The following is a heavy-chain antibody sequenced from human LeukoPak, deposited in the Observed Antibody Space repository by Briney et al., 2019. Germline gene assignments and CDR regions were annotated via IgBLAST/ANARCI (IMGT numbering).Heavy chain of an antibody. CDR1: GFTFDDYT. J-gene: IGHJ4*02. CDR2: ISGSGGST. CDR3: AKVRPSLTTMPAKYYFDY. D-gene: IGHD4-11*01. Sequence: PGGSLRPSCAASGFTFDDYTMHWVRQAPGKGLEWVSAISGSGGSTYYADSVKGRFTISRDNSKNTLYLQMNSLRAEDTAVYYCAKVRPSLTTMPAKYYFDYWGQGTLVTVSS. V-gene: IGHV3-23*01.